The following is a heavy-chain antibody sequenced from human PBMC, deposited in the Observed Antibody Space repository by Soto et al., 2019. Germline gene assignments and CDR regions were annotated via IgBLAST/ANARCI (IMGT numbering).Heavy chain of an antibody. J-gene: IGHJ4*02. D-gene: IGHD1-26*01. Sequence: SETLSLTCTVSGGSMSNYYWSWIRQPPGKGLEWIGSIYYTGSTNYNPSLKSRVIISVDTSTYQLSLKLSSVTAADTAVYYCARRYGGNFDYWGQGTLVTVSS. CDR2: IYYTGST. V-gene: IGHV4-59*12. CDR3: ARRYGGNFDY. CDR1: GGSMSNYY.